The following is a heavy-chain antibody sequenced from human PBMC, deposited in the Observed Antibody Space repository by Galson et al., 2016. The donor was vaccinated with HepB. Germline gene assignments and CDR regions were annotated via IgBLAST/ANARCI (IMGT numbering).Heavy chain of an antibody. CDR2: INAGNGNT. V-gene: IGHV1-3*01. D-gene: IGHD3-9*01. CDR1: GYTFTTYA. CDR3: ARGGVLRYFDWLLEPLDY. J-gene: IGHJ4*02. Sequence: SVKVSCKASGYTFTTYAMHWVRQAPGQRLEWMGWINAGNGNTKYSQNFQGRVTITRDTSASTVYMELSSLRSEDTAVYYCARGGVLRYFDWLLEPLDYWGQGTLITVSS.